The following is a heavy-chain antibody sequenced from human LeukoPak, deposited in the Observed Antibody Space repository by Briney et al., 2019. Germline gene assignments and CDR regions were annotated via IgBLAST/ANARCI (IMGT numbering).Heavy chain of an antibody. D-gene: IGHD3-22*01. CDR3: VTSPLYYYDSRGYSDY. CDR2: INPDSGGT. Sequence: GASVKVSCKASGDTFTDYYIHWVRQAPGQGLEWMGRINPDSGGTNYAQKFQGRVTMTRDTSISTAYMELSRLRSDDTAVYYCVTSPLYYYDSRGYSDYWGQGTLVTVSS. J-gene: IGHJ4*02. V-gene: IGHV1-2*06. CDR1: GDTFTDYY.